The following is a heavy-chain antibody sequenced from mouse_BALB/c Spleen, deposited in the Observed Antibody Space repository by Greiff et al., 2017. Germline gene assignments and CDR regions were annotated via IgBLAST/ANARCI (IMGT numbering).Heavy chain of an antibody. CDR2: IWAGGST. J-gene: IGHJ3*01. Sequence: VQLQESGPGLVAPSQSLSITCTVSGFSLTSYGVHWVRQPPGKGLEWLGVIWAGGSTNYNSALMSRLSISKDNSKSQVFLKMNSLQTDDTAMYYCARESRPYGSSSWFAYWGQGTLVTVSA. D-gene: IGHD1-1*01. CDR3: ARESRPYGSSSWFAY. V-gene: IGHV2-9*02. CDR1: GFSLTSYG.